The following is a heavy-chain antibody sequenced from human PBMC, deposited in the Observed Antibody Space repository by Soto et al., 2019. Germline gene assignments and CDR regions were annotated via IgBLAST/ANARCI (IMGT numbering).Heavy chain of an antibody. CDR2: ISGKNGNT. CDR1: GYTFISHG. D-gene: IGHD2-15*01. J-gene: IGHJ6*02. Sequence: QVQLVQSGVEVKKPGASVKVSCKASGYTFISHGTSWVRQAPGQGLEWMGWISGKNGNTNYAQKLQGRVTLTTDTSPSTAYMELRILRSDDTAVYYCARVSSSIVVVPDYGMDVWGQGTTVTVSS. V-gene: IGHV1-18*04. CDR3: ARVSSSIVVVPDYGMDV.